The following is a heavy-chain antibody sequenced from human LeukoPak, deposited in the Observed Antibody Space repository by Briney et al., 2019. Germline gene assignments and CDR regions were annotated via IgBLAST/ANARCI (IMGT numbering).Heavy chain of an antibody. Sequence: GGSLRLSCVASGITVRSYDTHWVRQVTGKGLEWVSVIATAGDPYYPGCVKGRFTISRDNAKNSLYLQMNSLRAEDTAVYYCARDQRYCSSSSCPWEPFDYWGQGTLVTVSS. V-gene: IGHV3-13*05. CDR1: GITVRSYD. D-gene: IGHD2-2*01. J-gene: IGHJ4*02. CDR3: ARDQRYCSSSSCPWEPFDY. CDR2: IATAGDP.